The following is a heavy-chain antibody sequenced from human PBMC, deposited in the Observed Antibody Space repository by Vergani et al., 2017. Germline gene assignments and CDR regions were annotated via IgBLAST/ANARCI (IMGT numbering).Heavy chain of an antibody. CDR1: GGSISSSNW. J-gene: IGHJ4*02. D-gene: IGHD2-15*01. CDR2: IYHSGST. CDR3: ARDVGYCSGGSCYSHYFDY. V-gene: IGHV4-4*03. Sequence: QVQLQESGPGLVKPPGTLSLTCAVSGGSISSSNWWSWVRQPPGTGLEWIGEIYHSGSTNYNPSLKSRVTISVDKSKNQFSLKLSSVTAADTAVYYCARDVGYCSGGSCYSHYFDYWGQGTLVTVSS.